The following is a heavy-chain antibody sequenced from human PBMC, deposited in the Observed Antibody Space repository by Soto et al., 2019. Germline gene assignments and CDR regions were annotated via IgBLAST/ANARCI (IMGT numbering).Heavy chain of an antibody. J-gene: IGHJ4*02. D-gene: IGHD2-8*01. CDR1: GYTFTSYY. CDR3: ARDLCRYCTNSLGRFDY. CDR2: INPSGGST. V-gene: IGHV1-46*03. Sequence: QVQLVQSGAEVKKPGASVKVSCKASGYTFTSYYMHWVRQAPGQGLEWMGIINPSGGSTSYAQKFQGRVTMTRDTSTSTVYMELSSLRSEDTAVYYCARDLCRYCTNSLGRFDYWGQGTLVTVSS.